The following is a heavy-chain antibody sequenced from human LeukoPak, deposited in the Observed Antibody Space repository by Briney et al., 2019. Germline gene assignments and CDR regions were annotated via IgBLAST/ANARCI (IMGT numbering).Heavy chain of an antibody. D-gene: IGHD3-22*01. J-gene: IGHJ3*02. V-gene: IGHV4-61*02. CDR2: IYTSGST. Sequence: SETLSPTCTVSGGAISSVSYYCSWIRQPAGKGLEWIGRIYTSGSTTYPPSLKSRVTISVDTSKNQFSLKLSSVTAADTAVYYCARDGRTYYYDSSGYYLWGSAFDIWGQGTMVTVSS. CDR1: GGAISSVSYY. CDR3: ARDGRTYYYDSSGYYLWGSAFDI.